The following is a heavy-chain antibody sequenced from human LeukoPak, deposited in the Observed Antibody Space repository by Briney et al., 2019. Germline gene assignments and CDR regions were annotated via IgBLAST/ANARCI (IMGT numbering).Heavy chain of an antibody. V-gene: IGHV3-48*03. J-gene: IGHJ3*02. CDR3: GASRQYVGAFDI. CDR1: GFTFSSYE. D-gene: IGHD3-16*01. CDR2: ISSSSTII. Sequence: PGGSLRLSCAASGFTFSSYELYWVRQAPGKGLEWISYISSSSTIIKYADSVRGRFTISMDDAREPLYLQMSSLRADDTAIYYCGASRQYVGAFDIWGQGTLVTVAS.